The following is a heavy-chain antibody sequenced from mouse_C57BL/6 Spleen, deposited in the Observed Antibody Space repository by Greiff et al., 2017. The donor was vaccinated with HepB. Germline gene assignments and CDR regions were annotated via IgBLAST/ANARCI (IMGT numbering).Heavy chain of an antibody. CDR1: GYTFTSYW. CDR2: IDPNSGGT. CDR3: AGGWFAY. Sequence: QVQLQQSGAELVKPGASVKLSCKASGYTFTSYWMHWVKQRPGRGLEWIGRIDPNSGGTKYNEKFKSKATLTADTSSNTAYLQLSSLTSEDTAIYYCAGGWFAYWGQGTLVTVSA. V-gene: IGHV1-62-3*01. J-gene: IGHJ3*01.